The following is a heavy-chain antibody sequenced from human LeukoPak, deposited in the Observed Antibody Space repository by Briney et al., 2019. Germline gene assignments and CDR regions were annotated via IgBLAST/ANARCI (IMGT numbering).Heavy chain of an antibody. D-gene: IGHD6-19*01. V-gene: IGHV4-31*03. Sequence: PSETLSLTCTVSGGSISSGGYYWSWIRQHPGKDLEWIGYIYYSGSTYYNPSLKSRVTISVDTSKNQFSLKLSSVTAADTAVYYCARYVYRSWLVPNYALDYWGQGTLVTVSS. CDR2: IYYSGST. CDR1: GGSISSGGYY. J-gene: IGHJ4*02. CDR3: ARYVYRSWLVPNYALDY.